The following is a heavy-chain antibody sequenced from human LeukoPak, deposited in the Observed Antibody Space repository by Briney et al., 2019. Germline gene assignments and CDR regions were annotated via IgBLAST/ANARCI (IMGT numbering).Heavy chain of an antibody. Sequence: GGSLRLSCAASGFTFSPYWMHWVRQAPGKGLVWVSHINTDGSSTIYADSVKGRFTISRDNAKSTLYLLMNSLRAEDTAVYYCARDSNYGMDVWGQGTTVTVSS. V-gene: IGHV3-74*01. CDR1: GFTFSPYW. CDR2: INTDGSST. D-gene: IGHD2/OR15-2a*01. J-gene: IGHJ6*02. CDR3: ARDSNYGMDV.